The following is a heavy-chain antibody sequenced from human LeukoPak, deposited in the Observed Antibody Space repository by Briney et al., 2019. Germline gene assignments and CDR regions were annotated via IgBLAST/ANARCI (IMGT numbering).Heavy chain of an antibody. J-gene: IGHJ4*02. CDR1: GFTFSSYD. V-gene: IGHV3-30*02. CDR2: IRYDGSNK. Sequence: PGGSLRLSCAASGFTFSSYDMHWVRQAPGKGLEWVAFIRYDGSNKYYADSVTGRFTISRDNSKNTLYLQMNSLRPEDTAVYYCAKRFDSSGYGIDYWGQGTLVTVSS. D-gene: IGHD3-22*01. CDR3: AKRFDSSGYGIDY.